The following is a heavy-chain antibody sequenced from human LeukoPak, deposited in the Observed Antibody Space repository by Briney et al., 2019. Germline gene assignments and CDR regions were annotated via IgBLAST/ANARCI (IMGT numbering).Heavy chain of an antibody. CDR3: ARASGGYYNNWFDP. CDR1: GGSISSSTYY. J-gene: IGHJ5*02. D-gene: IGHD3-22*01. Sequence: PSETLSLTCTVFGGSISSSTYYWDWIRQPPGKGLEWIGTIYYSGSTNYNPSLKSRVTMSVDTSMNQFSLKLSSVTAADTAVYYCARASGGYYNNWFDPWGQGTLVTVSS. CDR2: IYYSGST. V-gene: IGHV4-39*07.